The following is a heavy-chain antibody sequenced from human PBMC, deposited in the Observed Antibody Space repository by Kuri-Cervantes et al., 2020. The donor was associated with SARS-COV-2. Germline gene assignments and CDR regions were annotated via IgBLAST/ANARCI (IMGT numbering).Heavy chain of an antibody. J-gene: IGHJ6*02. CDR3: ARGMVRGIIQYYYYAMDV. V-gene: IGHV1-2*04. D-gene: IGHD3-10*01. CDR2: INPNSGGT. CDR1: GYTFSDYSNYY. Sequence: ASVKVSCKASGYTFSDYSNYYMYWVRQAPGQGLEWMGWINPNSGGTNYAQNFQGWVTMTRDTSISTAYMELSRLRSDDTAVCYCARGMVRGIIQYYYYAMDVWGQGTTVTVSS.